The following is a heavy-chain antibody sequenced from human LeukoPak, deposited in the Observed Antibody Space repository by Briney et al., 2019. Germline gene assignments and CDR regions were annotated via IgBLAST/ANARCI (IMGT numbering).Heavy chain of an antibody. Sequence: GGSLRLSCAASGFTFSTYWMSWVRQAPGKGLERVASLKEDGSERYYVESVKGRFTISRDNAYNSLFLQRNSQRVEDTAVDHSVGGRLGMEVGGRGTLVLVSA. D-gene: IGHD3-16*01. CDR3: VGGRLGMEV. CDR2: LKEDGSER. J-gene: IGHJ4*02. V-gene: IGHV3-7*03. CDR1: GFTFSTYW.